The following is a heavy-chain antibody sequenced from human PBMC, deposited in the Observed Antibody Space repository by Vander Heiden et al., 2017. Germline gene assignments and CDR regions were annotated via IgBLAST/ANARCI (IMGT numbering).Heavy chain of an antibody. CDR3: AKDLTTMTPYDAFDF. J-gene: IGHJ3*01. CDR2: STWDGSST. V-gene: IGHV3-43*01. Sequence: VQLVESGGVVVQPGGSLRLSCAASGFMLGDYIMHWVRQAPGKGLEWVSLSTWDGSSTYHADSVKGRFTISRDNGKKSLYLQMNSLRTEDTALYYCAKDLTTMTPYDAFDFWGQGTMVTVSS. D-gene: IGHD4-17*01. CDR1: GFMLGDYI.